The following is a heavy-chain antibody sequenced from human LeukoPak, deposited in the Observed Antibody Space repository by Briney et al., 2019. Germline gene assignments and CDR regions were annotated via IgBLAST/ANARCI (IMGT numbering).Heavy chain of an antibody. CDR3: ARRDCTSTTCYAGSYYFDY. D-gene: IGHD2-2*01. CDR1: GGSISSSSYY. CDR2: VYYSGSS. V-gene: IGHV4-39*01. J-gene: IGHJ4*02. Sequence: SETLSLTCSVFGGSISSSSYYWGWIRQPPGKGLEWIGSVYYSGSSYYNPSLKSRVTISVDTSKNQFSLKLTSVTAADTAVYYCARRDCTSTTCYAGSYYFDYWGQGTLVTVSS.